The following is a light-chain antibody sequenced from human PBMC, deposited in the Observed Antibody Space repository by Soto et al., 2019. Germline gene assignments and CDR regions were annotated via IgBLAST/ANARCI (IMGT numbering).Light chain of an antibody. CDR2: DAS. Sequence: EIVLTQSPATLSLSPGERATLSCRASQSVSSYLAWYPQKPGQAPRLLIYDASNRATGIPARFIGSGSGTDFTLTISSLEPEDFAVYYCQQRSNWLFTFGPGTKVDIK. J-gene: IGKJ3*01. CDR3: QQRSNWLFT. CDR1: QSVSSY. V-gene: IGKV3-11*01.